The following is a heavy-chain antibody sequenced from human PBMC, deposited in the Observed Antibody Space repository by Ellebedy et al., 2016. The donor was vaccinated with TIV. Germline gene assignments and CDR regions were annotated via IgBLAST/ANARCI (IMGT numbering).Heavy chain of an antibody. CDR2: ISYSGSST. Sequence: GGSLRLSCAASEFTLSTHAVHWVRQAPGKGLEWVAVISYSGSSTFYADSVKDRFTISRDNSKNMVYLQMNSLRPEDTALYYCARDAGYSVTWHPGNYWGQGTLVTVSS. J-gene: IGHJ4*02. V-gene: IGHV3-30*04. CDR3: ARDAGYSVTWHPGNY. D-gene: IGHD6-13*01. CDR1: EFTLSTHA.